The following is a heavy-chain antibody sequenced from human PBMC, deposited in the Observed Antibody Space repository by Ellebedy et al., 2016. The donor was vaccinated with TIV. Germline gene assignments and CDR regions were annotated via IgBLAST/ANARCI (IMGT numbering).Heavy chain of an antibody. CDR1: GFNFGSNA. V-gene: IGHV3-23*01. Sequence: GESLKISCAASGFNFGSNAMSWVRQTPGKGLEWVSGSGSGGGTHYADSVRGRFTIPRDISKNTLHLQMNSLRVEDTAVNYCVRENRQGDDWSAYSFYGLDVWGQGTTVTVSS. CDR3: VRENRQGDDWSAYSFYGLDV. J-gene: IGHJ6*02. D-gene: IGHD3-9*01. CDR2: SGSGGGT.